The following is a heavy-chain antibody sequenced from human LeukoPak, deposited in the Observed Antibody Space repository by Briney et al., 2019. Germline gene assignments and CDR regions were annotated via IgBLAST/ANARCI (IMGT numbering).Heavy chain of an antibody. CDR1: GRSISSGGYY. V-gene: IGHV4-31*03. D-gene: IGHD2-8*01. CDR2: IYYSGST. Sequence: SETLSLTCTVSGRSISSGGYYWSWIRQHPGKGLEWIGYIYYSGSTYYNPSLKSRVTISVDTSKNQFSLKLSSVTAADTAVYYCARFSFAVSGDYWGQGTLVTVSS. CDR3: ARFSFAVSGDY. J-gene: IGHJ4*02.